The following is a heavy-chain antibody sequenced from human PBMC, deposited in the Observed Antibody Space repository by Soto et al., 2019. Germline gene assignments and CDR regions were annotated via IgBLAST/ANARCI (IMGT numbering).Heavy chain of an antibody. D-gene: IGHD3-22*01. CDR3: ASGGYYYDSRGYYFNY. CDR1: GYIFTSYW. V-gene: IGHV5-10-1*04. J-gene: IGHJ4*02. Sequence: GESLKISCKGSGYIFTSYWISWVRQMPGKGLEWMGRIDPSDSDTRYSPSFQGQVTISADKSISTTYLHWSSLKASDTAMYYWASGGYYYDSRGYYFNYWGQGTLVTVSS. CDR2: IDPSDSDT.